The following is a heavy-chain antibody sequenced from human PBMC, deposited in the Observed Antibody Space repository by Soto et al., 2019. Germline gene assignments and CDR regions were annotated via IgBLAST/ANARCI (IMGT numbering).Heavy chain of an antibody. CDR2: IYPGDSDT. CDR1: GYSFTSYW. CDR3: AGTVVTPAAYYYYGMDV. Sequence: GESLKISCKGSGYSFTSYWIGWVRQMPGKGLEWMGIIYPGDSDTRYSPSFQGQVTISADKSISTAYLQWSSLKASDTAMYYCAGTVVTPAAYYYYGMDVWGQGTTVTVSS. J-gene: IGHJ6*02. D-gene: IGHD2-21*02. V-gene: IGHV5-51*01.